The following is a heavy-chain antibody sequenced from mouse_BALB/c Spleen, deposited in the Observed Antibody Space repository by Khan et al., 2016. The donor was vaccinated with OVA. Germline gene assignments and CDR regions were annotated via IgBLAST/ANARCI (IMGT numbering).Heavy chain of an antibody. CDR2: MIYTGDT. Sequence: EVQLQESGPSLVKPSQTLSLTCSVSGDSITSGYWSWIRQFPGNKLEYMGYMIYTGDTAYNPSLKSRLAITRHTSKNQYYLQLNSVTTADTATYYCARSTYRYAFAYWGQGTLVTVSA. J-gene: IGHJ3*01. CDR1: GDSITSGY. D-gene: IGHD2-14*01. CDR3: ARSTYRYAFAY. V-gene: IGHV3-8*02.